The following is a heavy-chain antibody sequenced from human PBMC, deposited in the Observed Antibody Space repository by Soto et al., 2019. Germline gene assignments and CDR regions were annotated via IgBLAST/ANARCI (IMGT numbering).Heavy chain of an antibody. Sequence: PGGSLRLSCAASGFTISNNYMNWVRQAPGKGLEWVSVIYSIGPTYYADSVKGRFTISRDNSKNKLYLQMNSLGAEDTAVYYCARAPPPEWELPPGAFDVWGLGTMVTVSS. D-gene: IGHD1-26*01. CDR1: GFTISNNY. J-gene: IGHJ3*01. CDR3: ARAPPPEWELPPGAFDV. V-gene: IGHV3-53*01. CDR2: IYSIGPT.